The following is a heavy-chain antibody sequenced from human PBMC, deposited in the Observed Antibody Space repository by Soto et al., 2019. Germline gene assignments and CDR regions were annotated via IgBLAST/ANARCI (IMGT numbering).Heavy chain of an antibody. D-gene: IGHD5-18*01. CDR2: IYYTGST. CDR1: GDSISSSTYH. V-gene: IGHV4-39*01. CDR3: ARHGGESYGWVSS. J-gene: IGHJ4*02. Sequence: QLQLQESGPGLVKHSETLSLTCTVSGDSISSSTYHWGWIRQPPGKGLEWIGSIYYTGSTYYNPSLKSRVTTSVDVSKNQFSLNLSSVTAADTAVYYCARHGGESYGWVSSWGLGTLVTVSS.